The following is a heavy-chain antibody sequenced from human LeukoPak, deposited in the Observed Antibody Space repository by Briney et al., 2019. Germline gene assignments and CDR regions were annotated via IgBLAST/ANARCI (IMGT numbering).Heavy chain of an antibody. Sequence: ASVKVSCKASGYTFTSYDINWVRQATGQGREWMGWMNPNSGNTGYAQKFQGRVTMTRNTSISTAYMELSSLRSEDTAVYYCARGAGGQLSLCPDYWGQGTLVTVSS. J-gene: IGHJ4*02. CDR1: GYTFTSYD. V-gene: IGHV1-8*01. CDR2: MNPNSGNT. CDR3: ARGAGGQLSLCPDY. D-gene: IGHD3-16*02.